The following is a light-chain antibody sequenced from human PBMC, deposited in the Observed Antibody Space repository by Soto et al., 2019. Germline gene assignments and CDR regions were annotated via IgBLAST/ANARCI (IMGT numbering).Light chain of an antibody. CDR1: SSNIGTGYD. V-gene: IGLV1-40*01. CDR2: GNT. J-gene: IGLJ2*01. Sequence: QSALTQPPSVSGAPGQRVTISCTGSSSNIGTGYDVHWYQQLPGTAPKLLIYGNTNRPSGVPDRFAGSKSGTSASLAITELQAEDEADYYCHSFDSSLRAMIFGGGTKLTVL. CDR3: HSFDSSLRAMI.